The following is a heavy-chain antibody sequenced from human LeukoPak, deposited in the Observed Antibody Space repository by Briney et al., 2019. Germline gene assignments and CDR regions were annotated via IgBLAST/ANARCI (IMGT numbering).Heavy chain of an antibody. CDR3: TTGTDRRDGYNYYYYYGIDV. V-gene: IGHV3-15*01. CDR1: GFTFSNAW. D-gene: IGHD5-24*01. CDR2: IKSKTDGGTT. Sequence: GGSLRLSCAASGFTFSNAWMSWVRQAPGEGLEWVGRIKSKTDGGTTDYAAPVKGRFTISRDDSKNTLYLQMNSLKTEDTAVYYCTTGTDRRDGYNYYYYYGIDVWGQGTTVTVSS. J-gene: IGHJ6*02.